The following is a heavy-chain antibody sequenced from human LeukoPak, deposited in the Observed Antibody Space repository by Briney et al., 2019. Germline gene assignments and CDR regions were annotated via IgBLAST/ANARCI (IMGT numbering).Heavy chain of an antibody. D-gene: IGHD4-17*01. CDR3: ARGDYGDYFSGMDV. CDR1: GFTFSSYW. V-gene: IGHV3-7*04. Sequence: GGSLRLSCAASGFTFSSYWMSWVRQAPGKGLEWVANIKQDGSEKYYVDSVKGRFTISRDNAKNSLYLQMNSLRAEDTAVYYCARGDYGDYFSGMDVWGQGTTVTVS. CDR2: IKQDGSEK. J-gene: IGHJ6*02.